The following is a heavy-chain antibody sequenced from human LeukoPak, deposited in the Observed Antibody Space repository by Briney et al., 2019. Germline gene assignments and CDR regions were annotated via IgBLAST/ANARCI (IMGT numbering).Heavy chain of an antibody. CDR1: GFTFSSYA. CDR3: ATSYGSGSHPL. V-gene: IGHV3-23*01. Sequence: GGSLRLSCAASGFTFSSYAMSRVRQAPGKGLEWVSAISGSGGSTYYADSVKGRFTISRDNSKNTLYLQMNSLRAEDTAVYYCATSYGSGSHPLWGQGTLVTVSS. D-gene: IGHD3-10*01. J-gene: IGHJ4*02. CDR2: ISGSGGST.